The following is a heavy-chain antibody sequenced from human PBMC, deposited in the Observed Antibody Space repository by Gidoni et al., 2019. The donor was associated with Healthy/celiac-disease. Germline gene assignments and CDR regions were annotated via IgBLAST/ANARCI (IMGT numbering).Heavy chain of an antibody. J-gene: IGHJ3*02. CDR3: AREYNWNDAGDAFDI. Sequence: EVQLVESGGGLVQPGGSLRLSCAASGFTFSAHYMDWVRKAPGKGLEWVGRTRNKANSYTTEYAASVKGRFTISRDDSKNSLYLQMNSLKTEDTAVYYCAREYNWNDAGDAFDIWGQGTMVTVSS. CDR2: TRNKANSYTT. D-gene: IGHD1-1*01. CDR1: GFTFSAHY. V-gene: IGHV3-72*01.